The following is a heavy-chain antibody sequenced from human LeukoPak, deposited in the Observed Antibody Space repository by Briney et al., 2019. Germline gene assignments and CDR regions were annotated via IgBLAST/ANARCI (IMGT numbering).Heavy chain of an antibody. CDR1: GYTFTGYY. V-gene: IGHV1-2*02. CDR3: ARAAEWELWDDAFNI. CDR2: INPNSGGT. J-gene: IGHJ3*02. D-gene: IGHD1-26*01. Sequence: ASVKVSCKASGYTFTGYYMHWVRQAPAQGLEWMGWINPNSGGTNYAQEFQGRVTMTRDTSISTAYMELSRLRSDDTAVYYCARAAEWELWDDAFNIWGQGTMVTVSS.